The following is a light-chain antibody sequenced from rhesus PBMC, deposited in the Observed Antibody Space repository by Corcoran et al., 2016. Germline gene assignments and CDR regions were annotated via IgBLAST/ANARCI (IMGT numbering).Light chain of an antibody. V-gene: IGLV2-32*02. Sequence: QAALTQPRSVSGSPGQSVTISCTGTSSDIGGYNYVSWYQQHPGTAPKLMIYEVSKRPSGVSDRFSGSKSGNTASLTISGLQAEDEADYYCSSYAGRNTYIFGAGTLLTVL. CDR3: SSYAGRNTYI. CDR2: EVS. J-gene: IGLJ1*01. CDR1: SSDIGGYNY.